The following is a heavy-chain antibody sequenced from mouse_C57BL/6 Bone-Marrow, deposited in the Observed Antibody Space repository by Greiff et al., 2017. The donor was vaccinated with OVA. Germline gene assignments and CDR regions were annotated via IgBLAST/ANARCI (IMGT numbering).Heavy chain of an antibody. CDR1: GYAFTNYL. CDR3: ARRLPDYYAMDY. V-gene: IGHV1-54*01. CDR2: INPGSGGT. D-gene: IGHD1-2*01. Sequence: VMLVESGAELVRPGTSVKVSCTASGYAFTNYLIEWVKQRPGKGLEWIGVINPGSGGTNYNEKFKGKATLTADKSSSTAYIQLSSLTSEDAAVYFGARRLPDYYAMDYWGQGTSVTVSS. J-gene: IGHJ4*01.